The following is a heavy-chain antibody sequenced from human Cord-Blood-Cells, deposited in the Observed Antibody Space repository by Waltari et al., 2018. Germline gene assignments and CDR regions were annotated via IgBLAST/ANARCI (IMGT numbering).Heavy chain of an antibody. Sequence: QVQLVQSGAEVKQPGSSVKVSCKASGGTFSIYAIIWVRQAPGQGLEWMGRSIPILGIANYAQKFQGRVTITADKSTSTAYMELSSLRSEDTAVYYCARAIAAAGTWAFDIWGQGTMVTVSS. CDR1: GGTFSIYA. CDR3: ARAIAAAGTWAFDI. D-gene: IGHD6-13*01. V-gene: IGHV1-69*09. CDR2: SIPILGIA. J-gene: IGHJ3*02.